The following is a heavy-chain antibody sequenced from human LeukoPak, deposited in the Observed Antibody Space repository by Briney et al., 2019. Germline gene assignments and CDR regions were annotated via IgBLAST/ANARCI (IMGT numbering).Heavy chain of an antibody. CDR1: GFTFSNYA. CDR3: AKVGESAAGTIDY. CDR2: ISGGGGVT. V-gene: IGHV3-23*01. J-gene: IGHJ4*02. D-gene: IGHD6-13*01. Sequence: PGGSLRLSCDASGFTFSNYAMNWVRQAPGKGLEWVSTISGGGGVTYYADSVKGRFTISRDNSKNTLYLQMNSLRAEDTAVYYCAKVGESAAGTIDYWGQGTLVTVSS.